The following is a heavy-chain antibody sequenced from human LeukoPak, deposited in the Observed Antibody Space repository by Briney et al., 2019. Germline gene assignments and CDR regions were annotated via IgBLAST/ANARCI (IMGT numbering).Heavy chain of an antibody. V-gene: IGHV4-30-4*01. CDR1: GGSISSGDYY. CDR3: ARFAIGSTMYNWFDP. D-gene: IGHD2-2*01. Sequence: SETLSLTCTVPGGSISSGDYYWSWIRQPPGKGLEWIGYIYYSGSTYYNPSLKSRATISVDTSKNQFSLKLSSVTAADTAVYYCARFAIGSTMYNWFDPWGQGTLVTVSS. J-gene: IGHJ5*02. CDR2: IYYSGST.